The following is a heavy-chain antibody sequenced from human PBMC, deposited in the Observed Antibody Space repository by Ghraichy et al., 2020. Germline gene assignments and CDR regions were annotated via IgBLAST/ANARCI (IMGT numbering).Heavy chain of an antibody. CDR1: GGSFSGYY. Sequence: SETLSLTCAVYGGSFSGYYWSWIRQPPGKGLEWIGEINHSGSTNYNPSLKSRVTISVDTSKNQFSLKLSSVTAADTAVYYCARGMVESRRAAKSYAFDIWGQGTMVTVSS. CDR3: ARGMVESRRAAKSYAFDI. CDR2: INHSGST. D-gene: IGHD1-14*01. V-gene: IGHV4-34*01. J-gene: IGHJ3*02.